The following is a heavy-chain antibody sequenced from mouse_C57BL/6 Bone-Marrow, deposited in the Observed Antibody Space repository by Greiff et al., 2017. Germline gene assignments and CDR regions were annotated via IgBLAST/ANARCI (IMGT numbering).Heavy chain of an antibody. J-gene: IGHJ4*01. Sequence: QVQLQQSGPGLVQPSQSLSITCTVSGFSLTSYGVHWVRQSPGKGLEWLGVIWSGGSTDYNAAFISRLSISKDNSKSQVFFKMNSLQADDTAIYDCARNRLRRGYAMDYWGQGTSVTVSS. CDR3: ARNRLRRGYAMDY. CDR2: IWSGGST. V-gene: IGHV2-2*01. CDR1: GFSLTSYG.